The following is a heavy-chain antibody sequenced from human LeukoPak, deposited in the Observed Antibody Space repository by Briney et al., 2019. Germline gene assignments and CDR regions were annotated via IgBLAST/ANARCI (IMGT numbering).Heavy chain of an antibody. CDR2: IYPGDSDT. CDR1: GYSFTSYW. CDR3: ARLSDYGDSHYYYGMDV. D-gene: IGHD4-17*01. J-gene: IGHJ6*02. V-gene: IGHV5-51*01. Sequence: GESLKISCKGSGYSFTSYWIGWVRQMPGKGPEWMGIIYPGDSDTRYSPSFQGQVTISADKSISTAYLQWSSLKASDTAMYYCARLSDYGDSHYYYGMDVWGQGTTVTVSS.